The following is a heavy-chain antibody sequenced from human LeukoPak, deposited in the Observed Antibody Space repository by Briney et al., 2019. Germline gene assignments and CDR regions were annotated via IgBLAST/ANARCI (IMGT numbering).Heavy chain of an antibody. J-gene: IGHJ5*02. Sequence: ASVKVSCKASGYTFTSYGISWVRQAPGQGLEWMGWISAYNDNTNYAQKLQGRVTMTTDTSTSTAYMELRSLRSDDTAVYYCARADRYFNWLAHWGQGTLVTVSS. V-gene: IGHV1-18*04. D-gene: IGHD3-9*01. CDR3: ARADRYFNWLAH. CDR1: GYTFTSYG. CDR2: ISAYNDNT.